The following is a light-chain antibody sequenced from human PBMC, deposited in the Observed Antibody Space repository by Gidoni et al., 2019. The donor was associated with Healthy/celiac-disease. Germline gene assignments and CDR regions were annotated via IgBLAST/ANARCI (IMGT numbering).Light chain of an antibody. J-gene: IGLJ1*01. CDR1: SSNIGSNY. CDR2: RNN. Sequence: QSVLTQPPSASGTPGQRVTISCSGSSSNIGSNYVYWYQQLPGTAPKLLIYRNNQRPSGVPDRFSGSKSGTSASLAISGLRSEDEADYYCAAWDDSLSGPPPYVFGTGTKVTVL. V-gene: IGLV1-47*01. CDR3: AAWDDSLSGPPPYV.